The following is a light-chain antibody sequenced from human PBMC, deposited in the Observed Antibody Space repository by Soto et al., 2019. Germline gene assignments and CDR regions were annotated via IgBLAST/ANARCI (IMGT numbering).Light chain of an antibody. CDR3: QQYNSYSTWT. Sequence: DIQMTQSPSTLSASVGDRVTITCRASQSISNWLAWYQQKPGKAPKLLIYTASSLESGVPSRFSGSGSGTQFTLTISSLQPDDFATYYCQQYNSYSTWTFGQGTKVDIK. CDR2: TAS. J-gene: IGKJ1*01. V-gene: IGKV1-5*03. CDR1: QSISNW.